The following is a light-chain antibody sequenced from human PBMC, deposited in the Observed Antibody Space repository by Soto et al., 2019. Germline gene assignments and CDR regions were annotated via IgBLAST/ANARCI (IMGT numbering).Light chain of an antibody. J-gene: IGKJ2*01. V-gene: IGKV1-5*01. CDR3: QQYGSFLVT. Sequence: DIQMTQSPSTLSASVGDRVTITCRASQSISNWLAWYQQKPGRAPQLLIFDASTLESGVPSRFSGSGSGTEFTLTSSSLQPDDFATYYCQQYGSFLVTFGQGTKLEIK. CDR2: DAS. CDR1: QSISNW.